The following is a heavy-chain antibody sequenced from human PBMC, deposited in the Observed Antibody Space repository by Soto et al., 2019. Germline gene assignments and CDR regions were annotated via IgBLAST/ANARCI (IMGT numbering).Heavy chain of an antibody. Sequence: GASGKVSCKVSGYTLTELSMHWVRQAPGKGLEWMGGFDPEDGETIYAQKFQGRVTMTEDTSTDTAYMELSSLRSEDTAVYYCATTWRILRYFDWPPRSNWFDPWGQGTLVTVSS. J-gene: IGHJ5*02. V-gene: IGHV1-24*01. CDR3: ATTWRILRYFDWPPRSNWFDP. D-gene: IGHD3-9*01. CDR1: GYTLTELS. CDR2: FDPEDGET.